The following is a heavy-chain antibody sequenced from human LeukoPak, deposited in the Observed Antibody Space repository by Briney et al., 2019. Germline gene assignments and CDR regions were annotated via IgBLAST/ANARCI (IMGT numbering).Heavy chain of an antibody. D-gene: IGHD3-3*01. V-gene: IGHV3-15*01. CDR3: AKGDDFWSGYTPPDS. Sequence: GGSLRLSCAASGFTFSIYSINWVRQAPGKGLEWVGRIKSKTDGGTTDYAAPVKGRLTISRDDSENTLYLQMNSLRAEDTAVYYYAKGDDFWSGYTPPDSWGQGTLVTVSS. CDR2: IKSKTDGGTT. J-gene: IGHJ4*02. CDR1: GFTFSIYS.